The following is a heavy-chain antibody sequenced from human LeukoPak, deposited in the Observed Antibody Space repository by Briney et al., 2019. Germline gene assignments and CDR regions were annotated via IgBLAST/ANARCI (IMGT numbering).Heavy chain of an antibody. CDR2: IYYSGST. Sequence: SETLSLTCTVSGGSISSYYWSWIRQPPGKGLEWIGYIYYSGSTNYNPSLKSRVTISVDTSKNQFSLNLSSVTAADTAVYYCARGLYSSSWYLFDYWGQGTLVTVSS. CDR3: ARGLYSSSWYLFDY. CDR1: GGSISSYY. D-gene: IGHD6-13*01. J-gene: IGHJ4*02. V-gene: IGHV4-59*01.